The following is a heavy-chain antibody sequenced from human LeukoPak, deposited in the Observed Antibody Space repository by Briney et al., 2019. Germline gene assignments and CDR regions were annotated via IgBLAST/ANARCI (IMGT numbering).Heavy chain of an antibody. CDR2: IIPILGIA. J-gene: IGHJ4*02. Sequence: SVKVSCKASGGTFSSYAISWVRQAPGQGLEWMGRIIPILGIANYAQKFQGRVTITADKSTSTAYMELSSLRSEDTAVYYCARGGYDSSGYYWGYFDYWGQGTLVTVSS. CDR3: ARGGYDSSGYYWGYFDY. D-gene: IGHD3-22*01. CDR1: GGTFSSYA. V-gene: IGHV1-69*04.